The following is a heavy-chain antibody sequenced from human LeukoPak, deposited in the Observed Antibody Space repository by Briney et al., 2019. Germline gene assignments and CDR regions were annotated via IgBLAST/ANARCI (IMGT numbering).Heavy chain of an antibody. V-gene: IGHV1-69*04. D-gene: IGHD3-3*01. CDR2: IIPILGIA. CDR1: GGTFSSYT. CDR3: ARERYYDFWSGSSGYYMDV. Sequence: SVKVSCKASGGTFSSYTISWVRQAPGQGLEWMGRIIPILGIANYAQKFQGRVTINADKSTSTAYMELSSLRSEDTAVYYCARERYYDFWSGSSGYYMDVWGKGTTVTVSS. J-gene: IGHJ6*03.